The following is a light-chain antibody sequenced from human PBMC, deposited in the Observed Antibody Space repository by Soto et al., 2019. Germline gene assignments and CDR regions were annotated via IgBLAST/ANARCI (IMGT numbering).Light chain of an antibody. CDR3: QQYNTTGGT. CDR1: QSISSW. Sequence: DIPMTQSPSTLSASVGDRVTITCRASQSISSWLAWYQQKPGKAPKLLIYKASSLESGVPSRFSGSGSGTEFTLTISSLQPDDFATYYCQQYNTTGGTFGQGTKVEIK. CDR2: KAS. V-gene: IGKV1-5*03. J-gene: IGKJ1*01.